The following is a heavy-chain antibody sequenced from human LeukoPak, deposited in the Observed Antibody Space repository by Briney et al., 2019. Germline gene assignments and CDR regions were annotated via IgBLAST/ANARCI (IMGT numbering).Heavy chain of an antibody. CDR3: ARDGSVGATPAPSDY. D-gene: IGHD1-26*01. CDR2: IYHSGST. V-gene: IGHV4-30-2*01. Sequence: SETLSLTCTVSGGSISSGGCYWSWIRQPPGKGLEWIGYIYHSGSTYYNPSLKSRVTISVDRSKNQFSLKLSSVTAADTAVYYCARDGSVGATPAPSDYWDQGTLVTVSS. J-gene: IGHJ4*02. CDR1: GGSISSGGCY.